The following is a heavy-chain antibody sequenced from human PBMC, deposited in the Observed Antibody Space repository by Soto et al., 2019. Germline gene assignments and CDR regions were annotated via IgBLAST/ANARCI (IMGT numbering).Heavy chain of an antibody. CDR2: ISGSGATT. CDR3: AKDRWDTSSLDY. D-gene: IGHD1-26*01. Sequence: GSLRLSCGASGFSFYTYSMSWVRQATGKGLEWVSGISGSGATTYYPDSVKGRFTISRDNSKDTLYLQMNSLRAEDTAVYYCAKDRWDTSSLDYWGQGTLVTV. V-gene: IGHV3-23*01. CDR1: GFSFYTYS. J-gene: IGHJ4*02.